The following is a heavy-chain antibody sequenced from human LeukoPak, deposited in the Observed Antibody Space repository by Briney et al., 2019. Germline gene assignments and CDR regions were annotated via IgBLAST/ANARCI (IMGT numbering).Heavy chain of an antibody. Sequence: PSETLSLTCTVSGASISSYYWSWIRQPPGKGLEWSGYIYYSGSTNYNPSLKSRVPISVDRSKTQFSLKLSSVTAADTAVYYCAREGEAAGNWFDPWGQGTLVTVSS. CDR1: GASISSYY. CDR2: IYYSGST. V-gene: IGHV4-59*01. J-gene: IGHJ5*02. CDR3: AREGEAAGNWFDP. D-gene: IGHD6-13*01.